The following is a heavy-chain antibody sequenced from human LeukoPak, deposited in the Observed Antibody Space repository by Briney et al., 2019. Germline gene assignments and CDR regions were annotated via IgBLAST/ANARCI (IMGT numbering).Heavy chain of an antibody. V-gene: IGHV3-7*03. J-gene: IGHJ3*01. Sequence: GGSLRLSCAASGFTFSNAWMSWVRQAPGKGLEWVASINSDGSEGYYADVVKGRFTISRDNAKNSLYLQINSLRAEDTAVYYCARSSYSSSSSVWGQGTMVTVSS. CDR1: GFTFSNAW. CDR3: ARSSYSSSSSV. D-gene: IGHD6-6*01. CDR2: INSDGSEG.